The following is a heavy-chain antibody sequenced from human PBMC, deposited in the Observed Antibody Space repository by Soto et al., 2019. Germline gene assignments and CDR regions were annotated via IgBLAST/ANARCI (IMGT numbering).Heavy chain of an antibody. D-gene: IGHD3-10*01. Sequence: DVQLLESGGDLVQPGGSLRLSCAASGVTFSSYAMSWVRQAPGKGLEWVSSVSAGGDMTYYSDSVKGRFTISRDNSNNALLLQKNSLRAEDTALYYCARGHRGGSGSPASYYYSGLDVWGQGTTVTVSS. V-gene: IGHV3-23*01. CDR3: ARGHRGGSGSPASYYYSGLDV. CDR1: GVTFSSYA. CDR2: VSAGGDMT. J-gene: IGHJ6*02.